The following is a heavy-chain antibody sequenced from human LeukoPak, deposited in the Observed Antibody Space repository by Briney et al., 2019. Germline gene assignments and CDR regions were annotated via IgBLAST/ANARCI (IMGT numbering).Heavy chain of an antibody. Sequence: GGSLRLSCAASGFTFSSYSMNWVRQAPGKGLEWVSSISSSSSYIYYADSVKGRFTISRDNAKNSLHLQMNSLRAEDTAVYSCAREDTSGWDHWGQGTLVTVSS. CDR2: ISSSSSYI. J-gene: IGHJ4*02. CDR3: AREDTSGWDH. D-gene: IGHD6-19*01. V-gene: IGHV3-21*01. CDR1: GFTFSSYS.